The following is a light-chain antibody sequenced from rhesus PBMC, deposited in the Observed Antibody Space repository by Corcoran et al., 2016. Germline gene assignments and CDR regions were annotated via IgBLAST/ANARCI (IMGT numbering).Light chain of an antibody. CDR2: KAS. Sequence: DIQMTQSPSSLSASVGDRVTITCRASENVNNYLNWYQQKTGKDPTLLIYKASTLQSGGPSRLRGSGSGTDYTFTISSLQPEDVATYYCQHGYGTPYSFGQGTKVEIK. CDR3: QHGYGTPYS. CDR1: ENVNNY. V-gene: IGKV1-74*01. J-gene: IGKJ2*01.